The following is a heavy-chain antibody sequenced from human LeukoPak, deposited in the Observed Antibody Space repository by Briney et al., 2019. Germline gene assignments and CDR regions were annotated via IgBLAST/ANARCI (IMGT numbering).Heavy chain of an antibody. Sequence: ASVKVSCKASGYTFTSYGISWGRQAPGQGLEWMGWISAYNGNTNYAQKLQGRVTMTTDTSTSTAYMELRSLRSDDTAVYYCARDLGTTHSGLWPPEWRFGYWGQGTLVTVSS. J-gene: IGHJ4*02. V-gene: IGHV1-18*01. CDR1: GYTFTSYG. D-gene: IGHD4/OR15-4a*01. CDR3: ARDLGTTHSGLWPPEWRFGY. CDR2: ISAYNGNT.